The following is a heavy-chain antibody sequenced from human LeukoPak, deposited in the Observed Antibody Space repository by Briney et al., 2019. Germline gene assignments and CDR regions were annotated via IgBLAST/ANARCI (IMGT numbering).Heavy chain of an antibody. CDR2: TYYRSKWYN. CDR1: GDSFSSNSAA. V-gene: IGHV6-1*01. CDR3: ARGWFGELKD. Sequence: SQTLSLTCALSGDSFSSNSAAWGWVRQSPSRGLEWLGRTYYRSKWYNDYAVSVKSLIIINPDTSKNQFSLQLNSVTPEDTAVYYCARGWFGELKDWGQGTLVTVSS. D-gene: IGHD3-10*01. J-gene: IGHJ4*02.